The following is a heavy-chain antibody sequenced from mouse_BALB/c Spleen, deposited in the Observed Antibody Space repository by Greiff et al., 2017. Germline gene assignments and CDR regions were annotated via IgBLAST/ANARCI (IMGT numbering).Heavy chain of an antibody. CDR2: ISSGGSYT. CDR1: GFTFSSYT. V-gene: IGHV5-6-4*01. CDR3: TRRGGNYFDY. J-gene: IGHJ2*01. Sequence: EVQLVESGGGLVKPGGSLKLSCAASGFTFSSYTMSWVRQTPEKRLEWVATISSGGSYTYYPASVKGRFTISRDNAKNTLYLQMSSLKSEDTAMYYCTRRGGNYFDYWGQGTTLTVSS.